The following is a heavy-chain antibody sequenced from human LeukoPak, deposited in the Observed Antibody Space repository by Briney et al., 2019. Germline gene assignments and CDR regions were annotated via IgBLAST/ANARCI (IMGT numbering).Heavy chain of an antibody. CDR2: ISYDGSNK. D-gene: IGHD6-19*01. CDR1: GFTFSSYA. J-gene: IGHJ4*02. V-gene: IGHV3-30-3*01. Sequence: GGSLRLPCAASGFTFSSYAMHWVRQAPGKGLEWVAVISYDGSNKYYADSVKGRFTISRDNSKNTLYLQMNSLRAEDTAVYYCARVGSSGWYFFDYWGQGTLVTVSS. CDR3: ARVGSSGWYFFDY.